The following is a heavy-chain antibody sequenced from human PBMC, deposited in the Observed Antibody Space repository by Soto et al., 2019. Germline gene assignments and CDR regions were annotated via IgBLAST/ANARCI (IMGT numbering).Heavy chain of an antibody. J-gene: IGHJ4*02. Sequence: GGSLRLSCAASGFTFSSYAMSWVRQAPGKGLEWVSSISGSGGSTYYADSVKGRFTISRDNSKNTLYLQMNSLRAEDTAVYYCAKELQGIRWRSGDYWGQGTLVTVSS. CDR3: AKELQGIRWRSGDY. D-gene: IGHD4-4*01. CDR1: GFTFSSYA. V-gene: IGHV3-23*01. CDR2: ISGSGGST.